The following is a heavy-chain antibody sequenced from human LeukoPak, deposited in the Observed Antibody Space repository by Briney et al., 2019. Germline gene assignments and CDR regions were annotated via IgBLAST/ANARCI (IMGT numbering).Heavy chain of an antibody. CDR1: GYSFTTYG. CDR2: ISVYNGNT. Sequence: GASVKVPCKASGYSFTTYGISWLRQAPGHGLEWIAWISVYNGNTNYADKVRGRVLVTTDISATTAYLELKSLRYDDTGVYYCAKMDSDSSGFFSNWGQGTPVTVSS. V-gene: IGHV1-18*01. CDR3: AKMDSDSSGFFSN. D-gene: IGHD3-22*01. J-gene: IGHJ4*02.